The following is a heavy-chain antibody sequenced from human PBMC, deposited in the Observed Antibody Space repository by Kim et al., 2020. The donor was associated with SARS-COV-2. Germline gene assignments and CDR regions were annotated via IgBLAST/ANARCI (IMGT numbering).Heavy chain of an antibody. CDR3: AKDQGYCSGGSCYHPSQTDY. J-gene: IGHJ4*02. V-gene: IGHV3-23*01. Sequence: GGSLRLSCAASGFTFSSYAMSWVRQAPGKGLEWVSAISGSGGSTYYADSVKGRFTISRDNSKNTLHLQMNSLRAEDTAVYYCAKDQGYCSGGSCYHPSQTDYWGQGTLVTVSS. D-gene: IGHD2-15*01. CDR2: ISGSGGST. CDR1: GFTFSSYA.